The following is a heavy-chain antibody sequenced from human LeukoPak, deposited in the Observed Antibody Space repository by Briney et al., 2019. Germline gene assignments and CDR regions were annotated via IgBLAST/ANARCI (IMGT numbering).Heavy chain of an antibody. CDR1: GFTFSSYA. V-gene: IGHV3-23*01. D-gene: IGHD6-19*01. CDR2: ISGSGGST. CDR3: AKGEQWLATSYMDV. Sequence: GGSLRLSCAASGFTFSSYAMSWVRQAPGKGLEWVSAISGSGGSTYYADSVKGRFTISRDNSKNTLRLQMNSLRAEDTAVYYCAKGEQWLATSYMDVWGKGTTVTVSS. J-gene: IGHJ6*03.